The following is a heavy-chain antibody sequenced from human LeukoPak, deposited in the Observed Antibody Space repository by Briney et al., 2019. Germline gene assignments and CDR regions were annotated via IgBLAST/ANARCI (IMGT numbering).Heavy chain of an antibody. CDR2: IRYDGSNK. J-gene: IGHJ4*02. Sequence: EGSLRLSCAASGFTFSSYGMHWVRQAPGKGLEWVAFIRYDGSNKYYADSVKGRFTISRDNSKNTLYLQMNSLRAEDTAVYYCARGGAASSGYYVDYDYWGQGTLVTVSS. V-gene: IGHV3-30*02. CDR1: GFTFSSYG. D-gene: IGHD3-22*01. CDR3: ARGGAASSGYYVDYDY.